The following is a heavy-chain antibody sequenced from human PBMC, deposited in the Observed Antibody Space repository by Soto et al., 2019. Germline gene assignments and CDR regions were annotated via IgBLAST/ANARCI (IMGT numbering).Heavy chain of an antibody. J-gene: IGHJ6*02. CDR2: INPNSGGT. Sequence: ASVEVACKASGYAFTGYHMHCVRQAPGEGLEWMGWINPNSGGTNYAQKFQGWVTMTRDTSISTAYMELSRLSSDDTAVYYCARGLRFLEWDNYLMDVWGQGTTVTVSS. CDR3: ARGLRFLEWDNYLMDV. D-gene: IGHD3-3*01. CDR1: GYAFTGYH. V-gene: IGHV1-2*04.